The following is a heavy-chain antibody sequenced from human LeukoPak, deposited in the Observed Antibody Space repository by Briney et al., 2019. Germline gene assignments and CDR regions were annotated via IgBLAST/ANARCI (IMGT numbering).Heavy chain of an antibody. V-gene: IGHV3-21*01. Sequence: PAGTLRLSCAASGVSFTSCSMNWVRQAPAQGLELVSSISGSSSYIYYADSVKGRFTISRDNAKNSLYLQMNSLRAEDTAVYYCARDSTARNIGFYYYDRSGSFDYWGQGTLVTVSS. CDR3: ARDSTARNIGFYYYDRSGSFDY. D-gene: IGHD3-22*01. CDR2: ISGSSSYI. CDR1: GVSFTSCS. J-gene: IGHJ4*02.